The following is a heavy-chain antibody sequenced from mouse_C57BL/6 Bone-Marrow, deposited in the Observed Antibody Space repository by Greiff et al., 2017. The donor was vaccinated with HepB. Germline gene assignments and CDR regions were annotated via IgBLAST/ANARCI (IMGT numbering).Heavy chain of an antibody. CDR2: IRSKSSNYAT. J-gene: IGHJ3*01. D-gene: IGHD1-1*02. CDR1: GFTFNTYA. CDR3: VRDGGYPAWFAY. V-gene: IGHV10-3*01. Sequence: EAGGGLVQPKGSLKLSCAASGFTFNTYAMHWVRQAPGKGLEWVARIRSKSSNYATYYADSMKDRFTISRDDSQSMLYLQMNNLKTEDTAMYYCVRDGGYPAWFAYWGQGTLVTVSA.